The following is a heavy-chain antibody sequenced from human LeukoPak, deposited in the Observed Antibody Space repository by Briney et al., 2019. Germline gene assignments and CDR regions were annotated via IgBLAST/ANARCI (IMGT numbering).Heavy chain of an antibody. Sequence: SETLSLTCTVSGDSISIYYWNWIRQPPGKGLEWIGYIYYNGNTNYNPSLKSRVTISVDTSKNQFSLKLSSVTAADTAVYYCARESSSSWDYWGQGTLVTVSS. CDR2: IYYNGNT. V-gene: IGHV4-59*12. CDR1: GDSISIYY. J-gene: IGHJ4*02. D-gene: IGHD6-13*01. CDR3: ARESSSSWDY.